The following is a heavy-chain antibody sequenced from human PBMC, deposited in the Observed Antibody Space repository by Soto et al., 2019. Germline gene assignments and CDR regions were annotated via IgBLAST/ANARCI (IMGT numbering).Heavy chain of an antibody. V-gene: IGHV4-61*01. CDR3: ARVWYYYGSGSYYKRFYFDY. CDR1: GGSVSSGSYY. J-gene: IGHJ4*02. CDR2: IYYSGST. Sequence: KPSETLSLTCTVSGGSVSSGSYYWSWIRQPPGKGLEWIGYIYYSGSTNYNPSLKSRVTISVDTSKNQFSLKLSSVTAADTAVYYCARVWYYYGSGSYYKRFYFDYWGQGTLVTVSS. D-gene: IGHD3-10*01.